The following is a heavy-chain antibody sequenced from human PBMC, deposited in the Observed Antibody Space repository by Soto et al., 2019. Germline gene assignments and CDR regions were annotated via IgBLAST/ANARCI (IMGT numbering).Heavy chain of an antibody. J-gene: IGHJ6*02. CDR2: IVVGSGKT. D-gene: IGHD3-16*01. V-gene: IGHV1-58*01. CDR3: RGMSGVAGGADDYNRRV. CDR1: RFSFSNSA. Sequence: ASVKVSCKASRFSFSNSAVQRVRQARGHRLAGIGWIVVGSGKTKYAQKFRERVTLTRTMSTTTAYMELSSPRSADTAVYYCRGMSGVAGGADDYNRRVWGQGTRGVVSS.